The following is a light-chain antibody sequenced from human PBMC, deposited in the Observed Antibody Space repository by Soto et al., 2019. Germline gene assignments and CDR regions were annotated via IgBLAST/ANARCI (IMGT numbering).Light chain of an antibody. CDR3: ASWDDSLNGPV. CDR2: SNV. CDR1: TSSIGSSP. V-gene: IGLV1-44*01. Sequence: QSVLTQPPSASGTPGQTVTISCSGSTSSIGSSPMSWYQQHPGTAPELLIYSNVQRPSGVPGRFSGSRSGASASLAVSGLQSEDEATYYCASWDDSLNGPVFGGGTKL. J-gene: IGLJ2*01.